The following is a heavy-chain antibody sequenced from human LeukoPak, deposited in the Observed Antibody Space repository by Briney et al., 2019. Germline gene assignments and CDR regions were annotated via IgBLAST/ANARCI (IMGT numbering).Heavy chain of an antibody. J-gene: IGHJ5*02. D-gene: IGHD5-18*01. CDR3: ARVVDTAMVYSPRWFDP. CDR1: GGSISSYY. CDR2: IYYSGST. Sequence: PSETLSLTCTVSGGSISSYYWSWIRQPPGQGLEWIGYIYYSGSTNYNPSLKSRVTISVDTSKNQFSLKLSSVTAADTAVYYCARVVDTAMVYSPRWFDPWGQGTLVTVSS. V-gene: IGHV4-59*01.